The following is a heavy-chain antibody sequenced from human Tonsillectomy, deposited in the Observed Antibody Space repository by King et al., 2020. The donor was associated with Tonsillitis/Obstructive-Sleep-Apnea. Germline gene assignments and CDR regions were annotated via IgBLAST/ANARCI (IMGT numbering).Heavy chain of an antibody. V-gene: IGHV4-39*02. Sequence: QLQESGPGLVKPSETLSLTCNVAGGSVSSTSYYWGWIRQPPGKGLEWIGSTYNTGSTYYNPSLRSRVTISLDTSKNQLSLKLTSVTAADTAIYYCARDHYCSSTNYPDFDYWGQGTLVTVSS. J-gene: IGHJ4*02. CDR2: TYNTGST. CDR3: ARDHYCSSTNYPDFDY. CDR1: GGSVSSTSYY. D-gene: IGHD2-2*01.